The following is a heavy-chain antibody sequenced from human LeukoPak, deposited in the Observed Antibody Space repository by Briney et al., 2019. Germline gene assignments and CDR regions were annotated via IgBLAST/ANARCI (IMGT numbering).Heavy chain of an antibody. CDR2: IYTSGGT. Sequence: PSETLSLTCTVSSGSLRTYYWNCIPHPAGKGLECIGRIYTSGGTNHNPSLQSRVTMSVDASNNQFSLKLSSVAAADTAVYYCARCSGNGYDYSWFDPWGQGTLVTVSS. CDR1: SGSLRTYY. J-gene: IGHJ5*02. V-gene: IGHV4-4*07. CDR3: ARCSGNGYDYSWFDP. D-gene: IGHD5-12*01.